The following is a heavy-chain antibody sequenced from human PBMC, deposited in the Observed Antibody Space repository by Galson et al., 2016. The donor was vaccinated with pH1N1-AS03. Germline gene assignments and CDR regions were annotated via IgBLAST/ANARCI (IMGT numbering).Heavy chain of an antibody. J-gene: IGHJ3*02. CDR1: GGSLNNYN. D-gene: IGHD4-11*01. V-gene: IGHV4-34*01. CDR2: VNHSGDT. CDR3: AKTVFTDAFDI. Sequence: ETLSLTCAVYGGSLNNYNWAWIRQPPGKGPEWIGEVNHSGDTNYSPSLKSRVAISLDTSKNQFSLKLASVTAADTAVYYCAKTVFTDAFDIWSPGTRVSVSS.